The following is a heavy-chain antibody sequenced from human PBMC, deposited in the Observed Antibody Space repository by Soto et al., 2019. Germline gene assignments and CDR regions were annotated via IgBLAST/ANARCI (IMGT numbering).Heavy chain of an antibody. CDR3: AKSTVRLWFGELLSYYYYGMDV. CDR2: ISYDGSNK. J-gene: IGHJ6*02. D-gene: IGHD3-10*01. Sequence: QVQLVESGGGVVQPGRSLRLSCAASGFTFSSYGMHWVRQAPGKGLEWVAVISYDGSNKYYADSVKGRFTISRDNSKNTLYLQMNSLRAEDTAVYYCAKSTVRLWFGELLSYYYYGMDVWGQGTTVTVSS. CDR1: GFTFSSYG. V-gene: IGHV3-30*18.